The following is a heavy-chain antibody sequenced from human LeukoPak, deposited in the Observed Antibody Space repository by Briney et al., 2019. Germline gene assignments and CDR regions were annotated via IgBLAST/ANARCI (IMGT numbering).Heavy chain of an antibody. CDR3: ARLYYYYGLDV. J-gene: IGHJ6*02. CDR2: KYYSGNS. V-gene: IGHV4-39*01. CDR1: GGSLSSSTYY. Sequence: SETLSLTCTVSGGSLSSSTYYWGWIRQPPGKGLELIGSKYYSGNSYYNPSLESRVSIYLDTSKNQFSLKLGSVTAADTAVYYCARLYYYYGLDVWGQGTTVTVSS.